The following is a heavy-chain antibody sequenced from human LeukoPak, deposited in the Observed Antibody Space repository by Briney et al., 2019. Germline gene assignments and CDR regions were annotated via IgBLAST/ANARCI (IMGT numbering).Heavy chain of an antibody. CDR2: IYYSGSS. D-gene: IGHD6-19*01. J-gene: IGHJ4*02. CDR3: ARHEKTGIAVAGADY. Sequence: SQTLSLTCTVSGGSISSGDYYWSWIRQPPGKGLEWIGYIYYSGSSYYIPSLKSRVTMSVDTSKNQFSLRLSSVTAADTAVYYCARHEKTGIAVAGADYWGQGTLVTVSS. CDR1: GGSISSGDYY. V-gene: IGHV4-30-4*01.